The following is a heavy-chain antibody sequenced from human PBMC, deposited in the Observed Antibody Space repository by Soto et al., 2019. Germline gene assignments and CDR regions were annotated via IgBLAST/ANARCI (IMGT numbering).Heavy chain of an antibody. CDR1: GFTFDDYA. V-gene: IGHV3-9*01. D-gene: IGHD3-16*01. CDR2: ISWNSGSI. CDR3: AKDGGGMITLYYFDY. Sequence: GGSLRLSCAASGFTFDDYAMHWVRQAPGKGLEWVSGISWNSGSIGYADSVKGRFTISRDNAKNSLYLQMNSLRAEDTALYYCAKDGGGMITLYYFDYWGQGTLVTVS. J-gene: IGHJ4*02.